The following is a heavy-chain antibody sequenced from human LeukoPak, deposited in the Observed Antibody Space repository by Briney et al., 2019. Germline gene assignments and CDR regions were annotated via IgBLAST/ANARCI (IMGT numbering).Heavy chain of an antibody. V-gene: IGHV3-21*01. J-gene: IGHJ6*02. D-gene: IGHD6-13*01. CDR1: GFTFSSYE. CDR2: ISSSSSYI. Sequence: GGSLRLSCVASGFTFSSYEMNWVRQAPGKGLEWVSSISSSSSYIYYADSVKGRFTISRDNAKNSLYLQMNSLRAEDTAVYYCARDLGSSWYYGMDVWGQGTTVTVSS. CDR3: ARDLGSSWYYGMDV.